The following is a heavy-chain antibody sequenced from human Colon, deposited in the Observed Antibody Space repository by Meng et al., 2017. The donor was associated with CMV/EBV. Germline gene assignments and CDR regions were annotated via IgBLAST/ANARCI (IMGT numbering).Heavy chain of an antibody. CDR2: ISGGGGSS. CDR1: GFTFSTYA. V-gene: IGHV3-23*01. CDR3: AKDRYYDFWTGYYNAFDY. Sequence: GGSLRLSCRGSGFTFSTYAMSWVRQAPGKGLKWVSSISGGGGSSYYADSVRGRFTISRDNSENTFYLQLDGLRAEDTATYYCAKDRYYDFWTGYYNAFDYWGQGTLVTVSS. J-gene: IGHJ4*02. D-gene: IGHD3-3*01.